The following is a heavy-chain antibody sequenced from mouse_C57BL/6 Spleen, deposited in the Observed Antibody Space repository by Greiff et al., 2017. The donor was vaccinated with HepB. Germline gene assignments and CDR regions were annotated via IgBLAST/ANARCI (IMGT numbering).Heavy chain of an antibody. Sequence: EVQRVESGGGLVKPGGSLKLSCAASGFTFSSYAMSWVRQTPEKRLEWVATISDGGSYTYYPDNVKGRFTISRDNAKNNLYLQMSHLKSEDTAMYYCARDPLYGSSLYYCDYWGQGTTLTVSS. CDR1: GFTFSSYA. D-gene: IGHD1-1*01. V-gene: IGHV5-4*01. CDR3: ARDPLYGSSLYYCDY. J-gene: IGHJ2*01. CDR2: ISDGGSYT.